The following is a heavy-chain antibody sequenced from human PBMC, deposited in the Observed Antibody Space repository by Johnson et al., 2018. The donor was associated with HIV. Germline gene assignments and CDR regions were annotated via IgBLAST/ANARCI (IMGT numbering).Heavy chain of an antibody. CDR2: IWYDGSKK. D-gene: IGHD1-14*01. J-gene: IGHJ3*02. CDR3: AREPDIGDAFDI. CDR1: GLNFDDYA. Sequence: QVQLVESGGGLVQAGRSLRLSCAASGLNFDDYAMHWVRQAPGKGLEWVAIIWYDGSKKYYADSVKGRFTISRDNSKNTLYLQMNSLRAEDTAVYYCAREPDIGDAFDIWGQGTMVTVSS. V-gene: IGHV3-33*08.